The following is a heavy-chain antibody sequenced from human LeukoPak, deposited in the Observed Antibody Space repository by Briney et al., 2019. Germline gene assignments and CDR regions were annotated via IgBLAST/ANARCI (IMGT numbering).Heavy chain of an antibody. Sequence: ASVKVSCKASGYTFTGYYMHWVRQAPGRGLEWMGWINPNSGGTNYAQKFQGRVTMTRDTSISTAYMELSRLRSDDTAVYYCARASGAGKYDSSGYLGYWGQGTLVTVSS. J-gene: IGHJ4*02. D-gene: IGHD3-22*01. V-gene: IGHV1-2*02. CDR3: ARASGAGKYDSSGYLGY. CDR1: GYTFTGYY. CDR2: INPNSGGT.